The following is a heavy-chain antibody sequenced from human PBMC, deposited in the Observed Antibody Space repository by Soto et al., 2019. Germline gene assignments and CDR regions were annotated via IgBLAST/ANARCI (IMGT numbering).Heavy chain of an antibody. V-gene: IGHV1-8*01. J-gene: IGHJ4*02. CDR1: GYTFTSYD. D-gene: IGHD4-17*01. CDR3: ARGGRAFYGDPSWYFDY. Sequence: QVQLVQSGAEVKKPGASVQGSCKASGYTFTSYDINWVRQATGQGLEWMGWMNPNSGNTGYAQKFQGRVTMTRNNSISTAYMEMRSLRSEDTAVYYCARGGRAFYGDPSWYFDYWGQGTLVTVSS. CDR2: MNPNSGNT.